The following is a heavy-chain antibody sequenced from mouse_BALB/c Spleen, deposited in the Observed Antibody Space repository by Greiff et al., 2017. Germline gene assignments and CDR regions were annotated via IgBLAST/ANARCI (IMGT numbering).Heavy chain of an antibody. CDR2: IDPYNGGT. CDR1: GYSFTGYN. V-gene: IGHV1S135*01. Sequence: VQLQQSGPELGKPGASVKISCKASGYSFTGYNMYWVKQSHRKSLEWIGYIDPYNGGTSYNQKSKGKATLTVDKSSSTAYMHLNSLTSEDSAIYYCARRSSFYAMDYWGQGTSVTVSS. J-gene: IGHJ4*01. CDR3: ARRSSFYAMDY. D-gene: IGHD1-1*01.